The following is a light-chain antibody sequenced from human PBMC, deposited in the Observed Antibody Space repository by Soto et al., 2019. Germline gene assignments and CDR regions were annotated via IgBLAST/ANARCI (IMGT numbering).Light chain of an antibody. CDR1: SSDVGGYNY. CDR2: DVS. J-gene: IGLJ2*01. Sequence: QSVLTQPASVSGSPGQSITISCTGTSSDVGGYNYVSWYQQHPGKAPKLMIYDVSNRPSGVSNRFSGSESDNTASLTISGLQAEDEADYYCSSYTSSSTVVFGGGTKLTVL. V-gene: IGLV2-14*01. CDR3: SSYTSSSTVV.